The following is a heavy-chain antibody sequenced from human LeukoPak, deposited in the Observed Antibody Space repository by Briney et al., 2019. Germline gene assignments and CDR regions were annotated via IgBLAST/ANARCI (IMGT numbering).Heavy chain of an antibody. CDR2: LYYSGRT. D-gene: IGHD3-22*01. CDR3: ARRRYYDGSGYLE. CDR1: GDSISRSDSY. V-gene: IGHV4-39*01. Sequence: SETLSLTCSVSGDSISRSDSYWDWIRQPPGKGLEWIGTLYYSGRTYYSPSLKSRVTMSVDTSNNQFSLNLRSETAADTAVYYCARRRYYDGSGYLEWGQGTLLSVSS. J-gene: IGHJ1*01.